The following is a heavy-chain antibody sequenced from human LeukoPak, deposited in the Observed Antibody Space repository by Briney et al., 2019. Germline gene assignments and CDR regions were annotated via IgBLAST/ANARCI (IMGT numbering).Heavy chain of an antibody. CDR3: ARVVGATTVC. CDR2: ISSSSYI. D-gene: IGHD1-26*01. J-gene: IGHJ4*02. CDR1: GFTFSSYS. Sequence: GGXLRLSCAASGFTFSSYSMNWVRQAPGKGLEWVSSISSSSYIYYADSVKGRFTISRDNAKNSLYLQMNSLRAEDTAVYYCARVVGATTVCWGQGTLVTVSS. V-gene: IGHV3-21*01.